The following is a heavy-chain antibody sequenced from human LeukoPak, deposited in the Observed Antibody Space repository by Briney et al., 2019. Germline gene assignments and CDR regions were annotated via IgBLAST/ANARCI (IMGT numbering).Heavy chain of an antibody. D-gene: IGHD3-22*01. CDR3: AEVGDFYDSGGYSYGANYYYYMDV. J-gene: IGHJ6*03. Sequence: GGSLRLSCAASGFTFSDYDMHWVRQAPGKGLEWVASMRYDGNNKYYADSVKGRFTISRDNSKNTLYLQMNSVRVEDTAVYYCAEVGDFYDSGGYSYGANYYYYMDVWGKGTTVTVSS. V-gene: IGHV3-30*02. CDR2: MRYDGNNK. CDR1: GFTFSDYD.